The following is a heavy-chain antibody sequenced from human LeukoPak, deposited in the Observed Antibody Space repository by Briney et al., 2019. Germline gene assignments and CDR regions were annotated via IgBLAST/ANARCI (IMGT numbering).Heavy chain of an antibody. CDR1: GFTFSSYG. CDR2: IRYDESSK. J-gene: IGHJ6*04. V-gene: IGHV3-30*02. CDR3: ARGATKFCSSTSCYSDV. D-gene: IGHD2-2*01. Sequence: PGGSLRLSCAASGFTFSSYGIHWVRQASGKGLEWVAFIRYDESSKYYADSVRGRFTISRDNSRNTLYLQMSRLRAEDTAVYYCARGATKFCSSTSCYSDVWGEGTTVTVSS.